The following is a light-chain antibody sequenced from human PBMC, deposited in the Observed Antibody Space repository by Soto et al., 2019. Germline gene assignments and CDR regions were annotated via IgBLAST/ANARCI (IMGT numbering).Light chain of an antibody. Sequence: IVLTQTPLSSAVTLGQPASFSCESSKSLVHSDGKTYLGWLHLRPGQPPRLLIYQISKRPPGVPDRFSGSGAGTNFTLKISRVEPEDVGIFYCMQASQLRTFGQGTKVDIK. CDR1: KSLVHSDGKTY. CDR3: MQASQLRT. J-gene: IGKJ1*01. V-gene: IGKV2-24*01. CDR2: QIS.